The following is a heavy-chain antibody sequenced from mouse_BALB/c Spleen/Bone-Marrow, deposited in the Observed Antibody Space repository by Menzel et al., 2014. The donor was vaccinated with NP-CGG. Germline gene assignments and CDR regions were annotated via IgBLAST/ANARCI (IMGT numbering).Heavy chain of an antibody. V-gene: IGHV1-18*01. CDR3: ARDYDGYCFDY. Sequence: VQLKESGPELVKPGASMKISCKASGYSFTGYTMNWVKQSHGKNLEWIGLISPYNGGTSYNQKFKGKATLTVDKSSSTAYMELLGLTSEDSAVYYCARDYDGYCFDYWDQGTTLTVSS. CDR1: GYSFTGYT. J-gene: IGHJ2*01. CDR2: ISPYNGGT. D-gene: IGHD2-4*01.